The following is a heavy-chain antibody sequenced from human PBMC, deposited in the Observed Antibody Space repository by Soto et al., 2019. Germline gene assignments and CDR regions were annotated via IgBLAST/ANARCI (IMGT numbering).Heavy chain of an antibody. CDR3: ASTQSYGDYFGCYCDY. J-gene: IGHJ4*02. V-gene: IGHV4-59*01. CDR1: GGSISSYY. D-gene: IGHD4-17*01. Sequence: PSATLALACTVSGGSISSYYWSWIRQPPGKGLEWIGYTYYSGSTNYNPPLKSRVTISVDTSKNQFSLKLSSVTAADTAVYYCASTQSYGDYFGCYCDYWGQGTLVTVSS. CDR2: TYYSGST.